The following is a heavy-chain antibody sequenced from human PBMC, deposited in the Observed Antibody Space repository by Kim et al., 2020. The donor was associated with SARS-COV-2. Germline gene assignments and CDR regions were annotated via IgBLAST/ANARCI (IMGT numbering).Heavy chain of an antibody. V-gene: IGHV3-66*01. Sequence: GGSLRLSCAASGFTVSSNYMSWVRQAPGKGLEWVSVIYSGVSTYYADSVKGRFTISRDNSKNTLYLQMNSLRAEDTAVYYCARDSYDQQSAGSLNWGQGTLVTVSS. CDR2: IYSGVST. J-gene: IGHJ4*02. D-gene: IGHD3-16*01. CDR3: ARDSYDQQSAGSLN. CDR1: GFTVSSNY.